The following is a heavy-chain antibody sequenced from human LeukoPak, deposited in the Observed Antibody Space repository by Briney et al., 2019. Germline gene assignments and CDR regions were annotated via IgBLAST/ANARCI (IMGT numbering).Heavy chain of an antibody. D-gene: IGHD3-22*01. CDR3: AKDRPNYYGSNGHYYKLNGDC. CDR1: GFTFSSYA. CDR2: ITSSGAAT. J-gene: IGHJ4*02. V-gene: IGHV3-23*01. Sequence: GGSLRLSCAASGFTFSSYAMSWVRQAPGKGLEWVSSITSSGAATYYADSGKGRFTISRDNSHNTLYLQMNSLRAEDRAVYYCAKDRPNYYGSNGHYYKLNGDCWGQGTLVTVSS.